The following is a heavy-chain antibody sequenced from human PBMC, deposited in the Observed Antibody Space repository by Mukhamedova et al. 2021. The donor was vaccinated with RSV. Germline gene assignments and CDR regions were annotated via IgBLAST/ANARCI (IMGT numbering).Heavy chain of an antibody. CDR3: TMGLASSGFHF. J-gene: IGHJ4*02. Sequence: HYMHWVQQAPGKGLEWVGLVDPEDDEATYAEKFKGRVTFSADTSTDTAYMEMSNLTSDDTATFYCTMGLASSGFHFRGQGTLV. V-gene: IGHV1-69-2*01. CDR1: HY. D-gene: IGHD3-22*01. CDR2: VDPEDDEA.